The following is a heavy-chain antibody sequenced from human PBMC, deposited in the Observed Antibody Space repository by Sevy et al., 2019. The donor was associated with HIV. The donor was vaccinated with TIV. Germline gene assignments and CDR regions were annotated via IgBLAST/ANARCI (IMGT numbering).Heavy chain of an antibody. CDR2: ISSSSSYI. V-gene: IGHV3-21*01. CDR1: GFTFSSYS. CDR3: ARDSVIIQDFDY. Sequence: GGSLRLSCAASGFTFSSYSMNWVRQAPGKGLEWVSSISSSSSYIYYADSVKGRLTISRDNAKNSLYLQMNSLRAEDTAVYYCARDSVIIQDFDYWGQGTLVTVSS. D-gene: IGHD2-15*01. J-gene: IGHJ4*02.